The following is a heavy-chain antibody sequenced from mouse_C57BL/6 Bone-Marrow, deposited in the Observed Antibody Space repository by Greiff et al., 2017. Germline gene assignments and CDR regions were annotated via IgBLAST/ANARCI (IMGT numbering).Heavy chain of an antibody. CDR1: GYSITGYY. J-gene: IGHJ2*01. CDR2: INPSTGGT. D-gene: IGHD1-1*01. Sequence: VQLKQSGPELVKPGASVKISCKASGYSITGYYMNWVKQSPEKSLEWIGEINPSTGGTTYNQKFKAKATLTVDKSSSTAYMQLKSLTSEDSAVYYCAREGSSLDYWGQGTTLTVSS. V-gene: IGHV1-42*01. CDR3: AREGSSLDY.